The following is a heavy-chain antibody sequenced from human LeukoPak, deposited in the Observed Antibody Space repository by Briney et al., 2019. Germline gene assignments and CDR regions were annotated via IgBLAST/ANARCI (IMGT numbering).Heavy chain of an antibody. D-gene: IGHD3-22*01. CDR3: ASEDFSSGYILY. CDR2: IIPLFNTP. V-gene: IGHV1-69*13. J-gene: IGHJ4*02. Sequence: ASVKVSRKASGHGFRSYAFNWVRQAPGQGLEWMGGIIPLFNTPNYAQKFQGRVTITADEATSTVYMALSSLRSEDAAVYYCASEDFSSGYILYWGQGIRLTVSS. CDR1: GHGFRSYA.